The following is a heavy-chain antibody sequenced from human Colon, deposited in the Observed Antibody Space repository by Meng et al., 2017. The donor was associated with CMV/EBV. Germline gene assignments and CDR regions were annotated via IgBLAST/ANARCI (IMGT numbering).Heavy chain of an antibody. V-gene: IGHV3-23*01. CDR2: ITANDGST. J-gene: IGHJ4*02. D-gene: IGHD2-15*01. Sequence: GGSLRLSCAASGLKFSSFAMSWVRQAPGKGLEWVSGITANDGSTYYADSVQGRFIVSRDNSKNMLYLQMNSLRVEDTAIYYCASARYCYETTCLYLDDWGQGTLVTVSS. CDR1: GLKFSSFA. CDR3: ASARYCYETTCLYLDD.